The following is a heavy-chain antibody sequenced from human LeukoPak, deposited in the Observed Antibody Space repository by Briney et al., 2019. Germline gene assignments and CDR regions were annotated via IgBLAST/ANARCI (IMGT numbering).Heavy chain of an antibody. J-gene: IGHJ4*02. CDR1: GGSISSYY. CDR3: ARGVRDSSGYYRLFDY. Sequence: SETLSLTCTVSGGSISSYYWSWIRQPPGKGLEWIGYIYYSGSTNYNPSLKSRVTISVDTSKNQFSLKLSSVTAADTAVCYCARGVRDSSGYYRLFDYWGQGTLVTVSS. V-gene: IGHV4-59*01. CDR2: IYYSGST. D-gene: IGHD3-22*01.